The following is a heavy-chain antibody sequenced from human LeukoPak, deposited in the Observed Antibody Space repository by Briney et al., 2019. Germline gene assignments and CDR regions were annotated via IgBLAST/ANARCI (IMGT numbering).Heavy chain of an antibody. CDR1: GFTFDDCA. CDR2: ISSSGTYT. Sequence: PGGSLRLSCAASGFTFDDCAMSWVRQAPGKGLEWVSSISSSGTYTYYADSVKGRFTISRDNSMNTLYLQMNSLRAEDTAVYYCAKGPRDGYVDYWGQGTLVTVSS. CDR3: AKGPRDGYVDY. D-gene: IGHD5-24*01. V-gene: IGHV3-23*01. J-gene: IGHJ4*02.